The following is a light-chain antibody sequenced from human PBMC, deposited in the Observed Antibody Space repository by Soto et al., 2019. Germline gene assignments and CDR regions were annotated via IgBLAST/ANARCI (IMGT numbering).Light chain of an antibody. J-gene: IGKJ4*01. CDR1: QSLVHSDGNTY. V-gene: IGKV2-30*02. Sequence: QAASISCRSSQSLVHSDGNTYLSWFHQRTGQSPRRLIYKVSNRDSGVPDRFSGSGSGTDFTLKISRVEAEDVGVYYCMQALQTPPLTFGGGTKVDIK. CDR3: MQALQTPPLT. CDR2: KVS.